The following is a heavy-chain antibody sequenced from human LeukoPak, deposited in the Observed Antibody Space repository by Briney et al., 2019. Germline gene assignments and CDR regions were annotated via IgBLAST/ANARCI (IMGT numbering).Heavy chain of an antibody. CDR2: ISYTGRT. CDR3: ARVGTGTLEY. CDR1: GGSISNYY. Sequence: PSETLSLTCTVSGGSISNYYWGWLRQPPGKGLEWVGYISYTGRTNYIPSLESRVTISVDTSKNQFSLRLSSVTAADTAVYYCARVGTGTLEYWGQGTLVTVSS. V-gene: IGHV4-59*01. D-gene: IGHD3/OR15-3a*01. J-gene: IGHJ4*02.